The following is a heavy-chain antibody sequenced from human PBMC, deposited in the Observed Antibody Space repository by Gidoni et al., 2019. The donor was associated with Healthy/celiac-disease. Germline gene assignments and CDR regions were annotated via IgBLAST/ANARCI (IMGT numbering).Heavy chain of an antibody. CDR3: AKHQLGYCSSTSCRGYYFDY. Sequence: EVQLLESGGGLVQPGGSLRLSCAASGFTFSSYAMIWVRQAPGKGLEWVSAISGSGGSTYYADSVKGRFTISRDNSKNTLYLQMNSLRAEDTAVYYCAKHQLGYCSSTSCRGYYFDYWGQGTLVTVSS. J-gene: IGHJ4*02. D-gene: IGHD2-2*01. V-gene: IGHV3-23*01. CDR1: GFTFSSYA. CDR2: ISGSGGST.